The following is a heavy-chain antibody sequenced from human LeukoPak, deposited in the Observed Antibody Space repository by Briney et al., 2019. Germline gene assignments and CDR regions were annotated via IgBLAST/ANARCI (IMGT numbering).Heavy chain of an antibody. CDR1: GFTFSGYS. Sequence: GGSLTLSCAASGFTFSGYSMNSVRQAPGKGLEWVSYISESSSHTYNADSVKGRFTISRDNAKTSLYLQMNSLRVEDTGIYYCARDRAVKARIGGMDVWGQGTTVIVSS. V-gene: IGHV3-21*06. CDR2: ISESSSHT. CDR3: ARDRAVKARIGGMDV. D-gene: IGHD5-24*01. J-gene: IGHJ6*02.